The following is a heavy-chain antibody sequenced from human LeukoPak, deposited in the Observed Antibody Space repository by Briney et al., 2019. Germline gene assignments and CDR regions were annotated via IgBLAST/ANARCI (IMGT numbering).Heavy chain of an antibody. V-gene: IGHV4-31*03. D-gene: IGHD1-7*01. J-gene: IGHJ3*01. CDR1: GGSISRGCYY. Sequence: SQSLSLTCTVSGGSISRGCYYWSWIRPHPGKGLEWIGYIYYSGSTYYNPSLKSRVTISVDTSKNQFSLKLSSVTAAETGVYYCARGTTWGQGTMVTVSS. CDR3: ARGTT. CDR2: IYYSGST.